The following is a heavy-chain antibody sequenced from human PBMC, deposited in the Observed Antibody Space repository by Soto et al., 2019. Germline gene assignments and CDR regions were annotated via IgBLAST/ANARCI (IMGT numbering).Heavy chain of an antibody. CDR1: GGSISSGGYY. D-gene: IGHD2-15*01. CDR2: IYYSGST. V-gene: IGHV4-31*03. Sequence: QVQLQESGPGLVKPSQTLSLTCTVSGGSISSGGYYWSWIRQHPGKGLEWIGYIYYSGSTYYNPSLKSRVTISVDTAKNQFSLKLSSVTAADTAVYYCARDRGGSGDCSGGSCLASYNWFDPWGQGTLVTVSS. J-gene: IGHJ5*02. CDR3: ARDRGGSGDCSGGSCLASYNWFDP.